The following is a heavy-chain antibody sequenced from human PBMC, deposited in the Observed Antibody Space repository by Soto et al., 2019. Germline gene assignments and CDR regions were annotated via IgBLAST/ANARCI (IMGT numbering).Heavy chain of an antibody. D-gene: IGHD3-10*01. Sequence: PGESLKISCKGSGYSFTSYWIGWVRQKHGKGLEWMGIIYPGDSDTRYSPSFQGQVTISADKSISTAYLQWSSLKASDTAMYYCARHATVLLWFGDDYYYGMDVWGQGTTVTVSS. CDR3: ARHATVLLWFGDDYYYGMDV. CDR1: GYSFTSYW. CDR2: IYPGDSDT. J-gene: IGHJ6*02. V-gene: IGHV5-51*01.